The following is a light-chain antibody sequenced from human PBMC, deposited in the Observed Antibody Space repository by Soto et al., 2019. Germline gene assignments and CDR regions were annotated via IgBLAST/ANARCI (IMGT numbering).Light chain of an antibody. CDR1: QDINNY. CDR2: DAS. J-gene: IGKJ4*01. CDR3: QQYDNLVT. Sequence: DIQMTQSPSSLSASVGDRVTITCQASQDINNYLNWYQQKPGKAPKLLIYDASDLEIGVPSRFSGSGSGTDFSFTISSLQPEDIATYYCQQYDNLVTFGGGTKVEIK. V-gene: IGKV1-33*01.